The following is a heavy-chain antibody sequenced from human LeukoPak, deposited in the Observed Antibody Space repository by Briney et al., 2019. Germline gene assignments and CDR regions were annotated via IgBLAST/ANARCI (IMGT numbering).Heavy chain of an antibody. CDR2: ISGSGGST. J-gene: IGHJ6*04. D-gene: IGHD2-2*01. V-gene: IGHV3-23*01. Sequence: PGGSLRLSCAASGFTFSSYAMSWVRQAPGKGLEWVSAISGSGGSTYYADSVKGRFTISRDNSKNTPYLQMNSLRAEDTAVYYCAREYCSSTSCYLFYYYYYGMDVWGKGTTVTVSS. CDR3: AREYCSSTSCYLFYYYYYGMDV. CDR1: GFTFSSYA.